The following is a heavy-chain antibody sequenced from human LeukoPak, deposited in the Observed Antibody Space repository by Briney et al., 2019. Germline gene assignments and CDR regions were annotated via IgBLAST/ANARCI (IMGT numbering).Heavy chain of an antibody. Sequence: GGSLRLSCVASGLPFSKAGMSWVRQAPGKGLEWVGRIRSRADGAITDYATPVKGRFTISRDDSKNTLFLQMNSLRSDDIAVYYCTTSVSTYWWPGWGQGTLVAVSS. CDR3: TTSVSTYWWPG. J-gene: IGHJ4*02. CDR1: GLPFSKAG. V-gene: IGHV3-15*01. CDR2: IRSRADGAIT. D-gene: IGHD2-8*02.